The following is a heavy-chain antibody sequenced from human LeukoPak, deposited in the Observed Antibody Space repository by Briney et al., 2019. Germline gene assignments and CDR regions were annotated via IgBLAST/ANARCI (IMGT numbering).Heavy chain of an antibody. D-gene: IGHD2-2*01. Sequence: GGSLRLSCAASGFTFSSYGIHWVRQAPGKGLEWVAVISYDGSNKYYADSVKGRFTISRDNSKNTLYLQMNSLRAEDTAVYHCAKGYCGSPSCYLEYWGQGTLVTVSS. J-gene: IGHJ4*02. CDR3: AKGYCGSPSCYLEY. V-gene: IGHV3-30*18. CDR2: ISYDGSNK. CDR1: GFTFSSYG.